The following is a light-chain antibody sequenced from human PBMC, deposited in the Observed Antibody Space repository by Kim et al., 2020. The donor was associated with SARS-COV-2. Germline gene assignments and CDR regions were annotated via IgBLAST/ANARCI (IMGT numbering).Light chain of an antibody. CDR3: QVWDSSSDHRVV. J-gene: IGLJ2*01. CDR1: SLGSKS. Sequence: PGKTARITCGGDSLGSKSVHWYQGKPGQAPVLVISYDSDRPSGSPGRFSGSNSGNTATLTISRVEAGDEADYYCQVWDSSSDHRVVFGGGTQLTVL. CDR2: YDS. V-gene: IGLV3-21*04.